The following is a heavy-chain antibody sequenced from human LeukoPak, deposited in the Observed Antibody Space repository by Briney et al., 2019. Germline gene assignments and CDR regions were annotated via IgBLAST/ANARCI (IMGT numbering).Heavy chain of an antibody. CDR2: AST. CDR3: ARGGNFLEWLLLGDY. Sequence: ASTSYAQKFQGRVTMTRNTSISTAYMELSSLRSEDTAVYYCARGGNFLEWLLLGDYWGQGTLVTVSS. V-gene: IGHV1-8*01. J-gene: IGHJ4*02. D-gene: IGHD3-3*01.